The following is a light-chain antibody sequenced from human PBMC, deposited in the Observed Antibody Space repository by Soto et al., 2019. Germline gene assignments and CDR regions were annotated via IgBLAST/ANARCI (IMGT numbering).Light chain of an antibody. Sequence: DIQMTQSPSSLSASVGDRVTITCRASQSISSYLNWYQQKPGKAPKLLIYAASSLQSGVPSRVSGSGSGTDFTLTISSLQPEDFATYYCQQSYSTPLCTFGQGTKLEIK. J-gene: IGKJ2*02. CDR1: QSISSY. CDR2: AAS. V-gene: IGKV1-39*01. CDR3: QQSYSTPLCT.